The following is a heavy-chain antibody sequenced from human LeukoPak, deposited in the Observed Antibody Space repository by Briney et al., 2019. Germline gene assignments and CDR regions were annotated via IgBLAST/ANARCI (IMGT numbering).Heavy chain of an antibody. D-gene: IGHD4-17*01. J-gene: IGHJ4*02. Sequence: ASETLSLTCAVYGGSFSGYYWSWVRQAPGKGLEWVSAISDSGGSTYYADSVKGRFTISRDNSKNTLYLQMNSLRAEDTAVYFCAKDGSTLTYYYFDYWGQGALVTVSS. CDR2: ISDSGGST. V-gene: IGHV3-23*01. CDR3: AKDGSTLTYYYFDY. CDR1: GGSFSGYY.